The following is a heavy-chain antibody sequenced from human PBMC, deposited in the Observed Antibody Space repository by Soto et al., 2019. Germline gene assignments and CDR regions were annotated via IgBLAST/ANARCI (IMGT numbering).Heavy chain of an antibody. D-gene: IGHD1-26*01. V-gene: IGHV3-30-3*01. CDR3: TRGRENYSYFDY. CDR1: EFTFSSYA. Sequence: HPGGSLRLSCAASEFTFSSYAIQWVRQAPGKGLEWVAVISNDGSNKYYEDSVKGRFTISRDNAKNTVFLQMSSLRAEDTAVYYCTRGRENYSYFDYWGQGIVVTVSS. J-gene: IGHJ4*02. CDR2: ISNDGSNK.